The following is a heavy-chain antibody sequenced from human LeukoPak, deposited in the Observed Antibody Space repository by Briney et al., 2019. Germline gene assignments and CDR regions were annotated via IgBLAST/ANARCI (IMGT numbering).Heavy chain of an antibody. Sequence: GSLRLSCAASGFTFSSYEMNWVRQAPGKGLEWVSYISSSGSTIYYADSVKSRFTISRDNAKNSLYLQMNSLRAEDTAVYYCAREAIAAAFDPWGQGTLVTVSS. CDR1: GFTFSSYE. D-gene: IGHD6-13*01. CDR3: AREAIAAAFDP. V-gene: IGHV3-48*03. CDR2: ISSSGSTI. J-gene: IGHJ5*02.